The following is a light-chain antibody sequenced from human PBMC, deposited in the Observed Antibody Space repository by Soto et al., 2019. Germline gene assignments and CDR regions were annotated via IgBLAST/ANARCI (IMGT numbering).Light chain of an antibody. CDR2: QDT. CDR1: KLGDKY. V-gene: IGLV3-1*01. J-gene: IGLJ2*01. Sequence: SYELTQPPSVSVSPGQTASITCSGNKLGDKYASWYQQKPGQSPLLVIYQDTKRPSGIPERFSGSNSGNTATLTISGTQATDEADYCCQAWDSGTAVFGGGTKVTVL. CDR3: QAWDSGTAV.